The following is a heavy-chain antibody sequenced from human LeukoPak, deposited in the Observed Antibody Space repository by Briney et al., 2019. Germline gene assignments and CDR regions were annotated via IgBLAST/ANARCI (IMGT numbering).Heavy chain of an antibody. J-gene: IGHJ6*03. CDR1: GFTFSYYS. V-gene: IGHV3-48*01. D-gene: IGHD3-16*02. Sequence: GGSLRLSCAASGFTFSYYSMNWVRQAPGKGLEWVSYISSSSSNIYYADSVKGRFTISRDNAKNSLYLQMNSLRAEDTALYYCARDRGGIEYYMDVWGKGTTVTVSS. CDR3: ARDRGGIEYYMDV. CDR2: ISSSSSNI.